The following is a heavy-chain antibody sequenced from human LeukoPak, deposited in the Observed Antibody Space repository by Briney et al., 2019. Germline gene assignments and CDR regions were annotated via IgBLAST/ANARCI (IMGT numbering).Heavy chain of an antibody. Sequence: SETLSLTCAVSGFSISPYYWSWIRQAPGEGLECLGYIYTSGTSNENPSLKSRVTMSIDTSKNQYSLRVSSVTAADTAVYYCARLSAAVHLGAFDVWGQGTMVTVSS. CDR3: ARLSAAVHLGAFDV. J-gene: IGHJ3*01. CDR2: IYTSGTS. V-gene: IGHV4-4*09. CDR1: GFSISPYY. D-gene: IGHD3-3*01.